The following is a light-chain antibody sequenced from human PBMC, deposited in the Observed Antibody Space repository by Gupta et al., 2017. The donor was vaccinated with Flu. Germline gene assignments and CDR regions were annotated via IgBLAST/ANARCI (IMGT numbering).Light chain of an antibody. J-gene: IGLJ3*02. CDR1: SSNLGAGYD. CDR2: GNN. Sequence: QSGLTQPPSVSGAPGQRLTIPCTGRSSNLGAGYDVHWYQQLPETAPKLLLYGNNHRPSGVPDRLAGYKAGTSASPAIQGLQADDEADDDGQYYDSRLRGSGFGGGTKLTVL. CDR3: QYYDSRLRGSG. V-gene: IGLV1-40*01.